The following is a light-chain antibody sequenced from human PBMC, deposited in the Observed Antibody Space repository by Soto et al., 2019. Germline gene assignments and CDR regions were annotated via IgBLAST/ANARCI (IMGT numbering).Light chain of an antibody. Sequence: DIQMTQSPSTLSASVGDRVTITCRASQSISSWLAWYQQKPGTAPNLLIYKASTLQGGVPSRFSGSGSGTEFTLTSSSLQPDDSTIYYCQQYSDNWTFGQGTKVEIK. J-gene: IGKJ1*01. V-gene: IGKV1-5*03. CDR3: QQYSDNWT. CDR2: KAS. CDR1: QSISSW.